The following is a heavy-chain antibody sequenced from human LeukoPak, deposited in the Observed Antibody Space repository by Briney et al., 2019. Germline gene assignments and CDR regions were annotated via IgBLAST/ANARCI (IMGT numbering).Heavy chain of an antibody. V-gene: IGHV3-21*01. CDR1: GFNFGSYS. CDR3: ARGGEFSGYEI. J-gene: IGHJ4*02. D-gene: IGHD5-12*01. Sequence: GGSLRLSCAASGFNFGSYSMTWVRQAPGKGLGWVSSISSRSSYIYYTDSVKGRFTISRDNAKNSLYLQMNSLRAEDTAVYYCARGGEFSGYEIWGQGTLVTVSS. CDR2: ISSRSSYI.